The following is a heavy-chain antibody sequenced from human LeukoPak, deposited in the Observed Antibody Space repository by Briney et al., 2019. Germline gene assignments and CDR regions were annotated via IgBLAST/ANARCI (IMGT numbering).Heavy chain of an antibody. D-gene: IGHD3-10*01. Sequence: PSETLSLTCAVYGGSFSGYYWSWIRQPPGKGLEWIGEINHSGSTNYNPSLKSRVTISVDTSKNQFSLKLSPVTAADTAVYYCARRGFGEITMVRGDYLENWFDPWGQGTLVTVSS. V-gene: IGHV4-34*01. CDR3: ARRGFGEITMVRGDYLENWFDP. CDR1: GGSFSGYY. CDR2: INHSGST. J-gene: IGHJ5*02.